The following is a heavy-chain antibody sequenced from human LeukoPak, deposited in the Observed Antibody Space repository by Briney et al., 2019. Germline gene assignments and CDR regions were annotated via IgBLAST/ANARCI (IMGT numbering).Heavy chain of an antibody. J-gene: IGHJ4*02. CDR1: GASISSGDYY. Sequence: SETLSLTCTVSGASISSGDYYWSWIRQSPGKGLEWIGYIYYSGSTSYNPSLKSRVTISVDRSKNQLSLKLSSVTAADTAMYYCASGGYSYGFDYWGQGTLVTVSS. CDR3: ASGGYSYGFDY. CDR2: IYYSGST. V-gene: IGHV4-30-4*01. D-gene: IGHD5-18*01.